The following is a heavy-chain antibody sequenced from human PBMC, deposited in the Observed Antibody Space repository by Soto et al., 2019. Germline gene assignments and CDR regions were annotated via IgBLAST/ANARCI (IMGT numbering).Heavy chain of an antibody. D-gene: IGHD2-8*01. V-gene: IGHV3-48*02. CDR3: AKYCSSDVCFDY. Sequence: SLRLSCASSGFTFRSWSMNWVRQAPGKGLEWVSFISGSGDTKYYADSVKGRFTISRDNAKNSLYLQMSSLRDEDTAVYYCAKYCSSDVCFDYWGQGTLVTVSS. J-gene: IGHJ4*02. CDR2: ISGSGDTK. CDR1: GFTFRSWS.